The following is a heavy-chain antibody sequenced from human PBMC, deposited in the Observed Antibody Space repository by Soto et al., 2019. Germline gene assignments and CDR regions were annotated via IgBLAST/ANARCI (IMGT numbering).Heavy chain of an antibody. J-gene: IGHJ4*02. CDR2: IWYDGSNK. D-gene: IGHD5-12*01. V-gene: IGHV3-33*01. CDR3: ARDLGGYSGYDRFDY. Sequence: PLRLSCAASGFTFSSYGMHWVRQAPGKGLEWVAVIWYDGSNKYYADSVKGRFTISRDNSKNTLYLQMDSLRAEDTAVYYCARDLGGYSGYDRFDYWGQGTLVTVSS. CDR1: GFTFSSYG.